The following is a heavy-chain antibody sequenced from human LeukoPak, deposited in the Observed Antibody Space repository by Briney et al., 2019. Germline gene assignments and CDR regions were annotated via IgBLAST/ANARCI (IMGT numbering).Heavy chain of an antibody. Sequence: GGSLRLSCAASGLTFSSYWMSWVRQAPGKGLEWVSYISSSGSTIYYADSVKGRFTISRDNAKNSLYLQMNSLRAEDTAVYYCARVPVTVTTYFDYWGQGTLVTVSS. CDR2: ISSSGSTI. V-gene: IGHV3-48*04. CDR3: ARVPVTVTTYFDY. J-gene: IGHJ4*02. D-gene: IGHD4-17*01. CDR1: GLTFSSYW.